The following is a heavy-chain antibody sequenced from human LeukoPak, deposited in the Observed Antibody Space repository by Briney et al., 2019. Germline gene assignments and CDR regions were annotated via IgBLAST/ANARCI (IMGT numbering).Heavy chain of an antibody. D-gene: IGHD6-13*01. Sequence: SETLSLTCAVYGGSFSGYYWSWIRQPPGKGLEWIGEINHSGSTNYNPSLKSRVTISVDTSKNQFSLKLSSVTAADTAVYYCAREGAAADYWGQGTLVTVSS. CDR3: AREGAAADY. J-gene: IGHJ4*02. CDR1: GGSFSGYY. CDR2: INHSGST. V-gene: IGHV4-34*01.